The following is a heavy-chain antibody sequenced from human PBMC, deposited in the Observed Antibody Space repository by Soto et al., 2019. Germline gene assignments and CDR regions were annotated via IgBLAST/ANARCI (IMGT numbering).Heavy chain of an antibody. CDR1: GFTFSSYG. CDR2: ISYDGSNK. D-gene: IGHD2-15*01. V-gene: IGHV3-30*18. J-gene: IGHJ4*02. CDR3: AKALGYCSGGSCYDEDY. Sequence: QPGGSLRLSCAASGFTFSSYGMHWVRQAPGKGLEWVAVISYDGSNKYYADSVKGRFTISRDNSKNTLYLQMNSLRAEDTAVYYCAKALGYCSGGSCYDEDYWGQGTLVTVSS.